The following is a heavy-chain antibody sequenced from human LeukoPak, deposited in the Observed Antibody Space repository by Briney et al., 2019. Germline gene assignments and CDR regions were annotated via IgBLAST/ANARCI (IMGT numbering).Heavy chain of an antibody. D-gene: IGHD2-2*01. Sequence: SETLSLTCAVYGGSFSGYYWSWIRQPPGKGLEWIGEINHSGSTNYNPSLKSQVTISVDTSKNQFSLKLSSVTAADTAVYYCARGPQYPWFDPWGQGTLVTVSS. CDR3: ARGPQYPWFDP. CDR2: INHSGST. CDR1: GGSFSGYY. V-gene: IGHV4-34*01. J-gene: IGHJ5*02.